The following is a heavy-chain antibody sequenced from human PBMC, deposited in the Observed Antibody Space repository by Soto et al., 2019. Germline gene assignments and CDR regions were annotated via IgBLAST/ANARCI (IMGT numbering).Heavy chain of an antibody. J-gene: IGHJ2*01. CDR3: ARGSAAKRYFDL. CDR1: GAPISGGDYH. V-gene: IGHV4-30-4*01. Sequence: QVQLQESGPGLVKPSQTLSLMCTVSGAPISGGDYHWSWIRQPPGKGLEWIGYIFPSGATPYNSSLGSRITMSVETSKSHFSLKLTSVTAADTAVYFCARGSAAKRYFDLWGRGTLVTVSS. D-gene: IGHD5-18*01. CDR2: IFPSGAT.